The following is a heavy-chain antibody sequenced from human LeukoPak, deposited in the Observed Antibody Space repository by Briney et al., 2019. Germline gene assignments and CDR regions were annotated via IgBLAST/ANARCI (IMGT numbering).Heavy chain of an antibody. D-gene: IGHD3-10*01. CDR1: GFTFSSYG. CDR3: GGDHVFPDAFDI. CDR2: ISYDGSNK. J-gene: IGHJ3*02. Sequence: GGSLRLSCAASGFTFSSYGMHWVRQAPGKGLEWVAVISYDGSNKYYADSVKGRFTISRDNSKNTLYLQMNSLRAEDTAVYYCGGDHVFPDAFDIWGQGTMVTVPS. V-gene: IGHV3-30*03.